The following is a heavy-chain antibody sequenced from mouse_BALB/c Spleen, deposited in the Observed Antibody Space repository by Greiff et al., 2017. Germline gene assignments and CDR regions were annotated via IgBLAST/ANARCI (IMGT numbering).Heavy chain of an antibody. D-gene: IGHD3-2*01. CDR3: VTLDSSGYVDY. J-gene: IGHJ2*01. CDR1: GFSLTSYD. Sequence: LVESGPGLVAPSQSLSITCTVSGFSLTSYDISWIRQPPGKGLEWLGVIWTGGGTNYNSAFMSRLSISKDNSKSQVFLKMNSLQTDDTAIYYCVTLDSSGYVDYWGQGTTLTVSS. V-gene: IGHV2-9-2*01. CDR2: IWTGGGT.